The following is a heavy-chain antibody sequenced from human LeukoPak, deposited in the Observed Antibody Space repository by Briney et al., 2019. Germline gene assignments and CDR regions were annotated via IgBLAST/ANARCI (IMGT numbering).Heavy chain of an antibody. CDR2: ISSSSSYT. V-gene: IGHV3-11*06. CDR3: ARLRIQLWYNDY. J-gene: IGHJ4*02. CDR1: GFTFSDYY. D-gene: IGHD5-18*01. Sequence: GGSLRLSCAASGFTFSDYYMSWVRQAPGKGLEGVSYISSSSSYTNYADSVKGRFTISRDNAKNSLYLQMNSLRAEDTAVYYCARLRIQLWYNDYWGQGTLVTVSS.